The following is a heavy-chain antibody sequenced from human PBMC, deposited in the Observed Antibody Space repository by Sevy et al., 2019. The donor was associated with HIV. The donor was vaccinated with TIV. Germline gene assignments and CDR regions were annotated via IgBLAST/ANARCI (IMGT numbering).Heavy chain of an antibody. CDR1: GFTFNFFS. Sequence: GGSLRLSCAAFGFTFNFFSMHWVRQAPGKGLEWVATISFDGSNEHYADSVKGRFTISRDNSKNSLFLQMNSLRADDSAVYYCALERLSSAVAEYFHNWGQGTLVTVSS. CDR3: ALERLSSAVAEYFHN. CDR2: ISFDGSNE. D-gene: IGHD1-1*01. J-gene: IGHJ1*01. V-gene: IGHV3-30-3*01.